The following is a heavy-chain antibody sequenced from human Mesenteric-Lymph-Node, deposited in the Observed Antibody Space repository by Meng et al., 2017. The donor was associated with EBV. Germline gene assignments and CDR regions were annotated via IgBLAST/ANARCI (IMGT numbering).Heavy chain of an antibody. Sequence: QVRLQQWGGGLLKPSETLSLDCAVYGGAFSGYYWSWIRQPPGKGLEWIGEINHSGSTNYNPSLKSRVTISVDTSKNQFSLKLSSVTAADTAVYYCARRLIAARGYRGRWFDPWGQGTLVTVSS. D-gene: IGHD6-6*01. CDR3: ARRLIAARGYRGRWFDP. CDR1: GGAFSGYY. V-gene: IGHV4-34*01. J-gene: IGHJ5*02. CDR2: INHSGST.